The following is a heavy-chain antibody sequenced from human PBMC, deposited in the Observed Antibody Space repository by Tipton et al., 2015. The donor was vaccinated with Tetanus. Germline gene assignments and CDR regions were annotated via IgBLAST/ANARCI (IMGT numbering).Heavy chain of an antibody. D-gene: IGHD3-10*01. V-gene: IGHV3-23*01. CDR2: ISGSGGST. CDR3: AKVAVSMVRHPRSMDV. J-gene: IGHJ6*02. CDR1: GFTFSSYA. Sequence: SLRLSCAASGFTFSSYAMSWVRQAPGKGLEWVSAISGSGGSTYYADSVKGRFTISRDNSKNTLYLQMNSLRAEDTAVYYCAKVAVSMVRHPRSMDVWGQGTTVTVSS.